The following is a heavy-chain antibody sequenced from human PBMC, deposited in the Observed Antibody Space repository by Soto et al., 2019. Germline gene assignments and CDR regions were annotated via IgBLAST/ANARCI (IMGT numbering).Heavy chain of an antibody. CDR1: EFTFNTYW. CDR2: IKDDGSEK. Sequence: EVQLVESGGGLVQPGGSLRLSCLASEFTFNTYWMNWVRQAPGRGLEWVANIKDDGSEKNYVDSVKGRFTISRDNAKKSPYLHTNSLRGEDTAVYFCARDWGTPGRGEAVGYYDHYGMDVWGQGTTVTVSS. D-gene: IGHD3-22*01. CDR3: ARDWGTPGRGEAVGYYDHYGMDV. J-gene: IGHJ6*02. V-gene: IGHV3-7*05.